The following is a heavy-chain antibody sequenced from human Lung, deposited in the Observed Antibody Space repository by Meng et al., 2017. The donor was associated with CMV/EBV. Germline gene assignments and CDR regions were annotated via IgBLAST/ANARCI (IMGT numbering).Heavy chain of an antibody. CDR1: GYTFSDYY. CDR3: ARDRLVGATEGLDY. Sequence: QVQLVQSGAEVKTPXXSXQGXCXTSGYTFSDYYINWVRQAPGQGLEWMGWINPNTGGTSYAQKFQGRVTMSRDTSISTFYMYLSRLRSDDTALYYCARDRLVGATEGLDYWGQGTLVTVSS. J-gene: IGHJ4*02. D-gene: IGHD1-26*01. CDR2: INPNTGGT. V-gene: IGHV1-2*02.